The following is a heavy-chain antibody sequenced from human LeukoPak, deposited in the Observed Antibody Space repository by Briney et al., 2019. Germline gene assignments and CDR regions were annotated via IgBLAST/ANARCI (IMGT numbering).Heavy chain of an antibody. V-gene: IGHV3-23*01. D-gene: IGHD5-24*01. CDR1: GFTFSSYA. CDR2: ISGSGGST. CDR3: AKDIQLST. Sequence: GGSLRLSCTASGFTFSSYAMTWVRQAPGKGLEWVSTISGSGGSTYYADSVKGRFTISRDNSKNTLSLQMNSLRVEDTAIYYCAKDIQLSTWGLGTRVTVSS. J-gene: IGHJ3*01.